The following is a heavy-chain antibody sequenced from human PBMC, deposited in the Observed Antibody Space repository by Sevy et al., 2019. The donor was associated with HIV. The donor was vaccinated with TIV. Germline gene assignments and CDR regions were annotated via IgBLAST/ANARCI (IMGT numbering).Heavy chain of an antibody. V-gene: IGHV4-59*13. D-gene: IGHD6-13*01. CDR3: ASFAATGYYGMDV. Sequence: SETLSLTCTVSGGSISSYYWSWIRLPPGKGLEWIGCLYYSGSTNDNPSLKSRVTISVDTSKNQFSLKLSSVTAADTAVYYSASFAATGYYGMDVWGQGTTVTVSS. CDR2: LYYSGST. J-gene: IGHJ6*02. CDR1: GGSISSYY.